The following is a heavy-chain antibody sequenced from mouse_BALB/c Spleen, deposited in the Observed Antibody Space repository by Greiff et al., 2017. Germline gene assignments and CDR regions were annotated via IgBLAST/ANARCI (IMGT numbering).Heavy chain of an antibody. J-gene: IGHJ2*01. CDR1: GFTFSSYG. CDR3: ARQRTTATLYFDY. D-gene: IGHD1-2*01. CDR2: ISSGGSYT. V-gene: IGHV5-6*01. Sequence: EVHLVESGGDLVKPGGSLKLSCAASGFTFSSYGMSWVRQTPDKRLEWVATISSGGSYTYYPDSVKGRFTISRDNAKNTLYLQMSSLKSEDTAMYYCARQRTTATLYFDYWGQGTTLTVSS.